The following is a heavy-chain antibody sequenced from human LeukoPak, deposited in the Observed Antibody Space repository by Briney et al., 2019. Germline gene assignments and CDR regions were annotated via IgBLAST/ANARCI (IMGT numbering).Heavy chain of an antibody. D-gene: IGHD3-16*01. CDR1: GGSISSYY. Sequence: SETLSLTCTVSGGSISSYYWSWIRQPPGKGLEWIGYIYYSGRTNYNPSLKSRVTISMDTSKNQFSLQLSSVTAADTAVYYCARDVTPATLWGQGTLVTVSS. CDR2: IYYSGRT. CDR3: ARDVTPATL. V-gene: IGHV4-59*01. J-gene: IGHJ4*02.